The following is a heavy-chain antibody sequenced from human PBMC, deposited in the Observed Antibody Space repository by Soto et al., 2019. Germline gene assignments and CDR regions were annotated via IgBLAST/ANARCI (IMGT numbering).Heavy chain of an antibody. CDR3: ARGRFVSSSWYSWFDP. CDR1: GWSFSGYY. V-gene: IGHV4-34*01. CDR2: INHSGST. J-gene: IGHJ5*02. Sequence: SETLSLRCAIYGWSFSGYYWSWIRQPPGKGLEWIGEINHSGSTNYNPSLKSRVTISVDTSKNQFSLKLSSVTAADTAVYYCARGRFVSSSWYSWFDPWGQGTLVTVSS. D-gene: IGHD6-13*01.